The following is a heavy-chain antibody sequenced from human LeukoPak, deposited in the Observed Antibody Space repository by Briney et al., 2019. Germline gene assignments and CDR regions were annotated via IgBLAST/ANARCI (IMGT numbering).Heavy chain of an antibody. CDR3: ARERPGSSGWYTH. V-gene: IGHV5-51*01. D-gene: IGHD6-19*01. CDR2: IFPGDSDT. Sequence: GESLKISCKGSGYSFTSYWIGWVRQMPGKGLEWMGIIFPGDSDTRYSPSFLGAVTFSVDMSTATAYLEWSSLKASDSAMYFCARERPGSSGWYTHWGQGTLVTVSS. J-gene: IGHJ4*02. CDR1: GYSFTSYW.